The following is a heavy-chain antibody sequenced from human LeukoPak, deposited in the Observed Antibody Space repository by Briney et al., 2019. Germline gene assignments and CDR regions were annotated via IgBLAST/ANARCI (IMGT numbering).Heavy chain of an antibody. J-gene: IGHJ6*03. V-gene: IGHV4-34*01. Sequence: SETLSLTCAVYGGSFSGYYWSWIRQPPGKGLEWIGEINHSGSTNYNPSLKSRVTISVDTSKNQFSLKLSSVTAADTAVYYCARDLYDSSGYAYYYYMDVWGKGTTVTVSS. CDR3: ARDLYDSSGYAYYYYMDV. CDR1: GGSFSGYY. CDR2: INHSGST. D-gene: IGHD3-22*01.